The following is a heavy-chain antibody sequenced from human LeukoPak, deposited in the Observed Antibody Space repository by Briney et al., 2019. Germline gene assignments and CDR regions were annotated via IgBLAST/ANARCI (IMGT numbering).Heavy chain of an antibody. CDR2: IKEDGSQK. CDR3: VSQQVVPH. V-gene: IGHV3-7*01. J-gene: IGHJ4*02. D-gene: IGHD6-13*01. Sequence: PGGSLRLSCVASGFTLSNYWMSWVRQAPGKGLEWVANIKEDGSQKDYVDSVKGRFTISRDNAKNSVYLQMNSLRVEDTAVYYCVSQQVVPHWGQGTRVTVSS. CDR1: GFTLSNYW.